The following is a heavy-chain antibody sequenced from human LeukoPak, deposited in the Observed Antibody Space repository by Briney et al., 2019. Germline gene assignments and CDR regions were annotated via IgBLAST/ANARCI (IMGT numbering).Heavy chain of an antibody. V-gene: IGHV3-53*01. Sequence: QAGGSLRLSCAASGFTVSSNYMSWVRQAPGKGLEWVSVIYSGGSTYYADSVKGRFTISRDNSKNTLYLQMNSLRAEDTAVYYCARAVGMTTFGYWGQGTLVTVSS. D-gene: IGHD3-22*01. CDR1: GFTVSSNY. J-gene: IGHJ4*02. CDR3: ARAVGMTTFGY. CDR2: IYSGGST.